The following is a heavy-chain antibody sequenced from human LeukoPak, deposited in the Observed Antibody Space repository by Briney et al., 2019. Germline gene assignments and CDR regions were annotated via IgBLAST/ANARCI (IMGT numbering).Heavy chain of an antibody. J-gene: IGHJ4*02. CDR1: GFTFSSYG. CDR3: ARDWGKGDY. Sequence: QPGRSLRLSCAASGFTFSSYGMHWVRQAPGKGLEWVSLICYDGSNKYYADSVKGRFTISRDNSKNTLYLQMNSLRAEDTAVYYCARDWGKGDYWGQGTLVTVSS. CDR2: ICYDGSNK. D-gene: IGHD3-16*01. V-gene: IGHV3-33*01.